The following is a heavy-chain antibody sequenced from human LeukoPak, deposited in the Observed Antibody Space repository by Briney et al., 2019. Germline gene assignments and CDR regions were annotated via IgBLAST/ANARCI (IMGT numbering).Heavy chain of an antibody. CDR3: ARDVSRISDY. Sequence: GGSLRLSCAASGFTFDDYGMSWVRQAPGKGLEWVSGIDRNGDSTGYADSVEGRFTISRDNAKNSLYLQMDSLRAEDTALYYCARDVSRISDYWGQGALVTVSS. D-gene: IGHD2-15*01. V-gene: IGHV3-20*04. CDR2: IDRNGDST. J-gene: IGHJ4*02. CDR1: GFTFDDYG.